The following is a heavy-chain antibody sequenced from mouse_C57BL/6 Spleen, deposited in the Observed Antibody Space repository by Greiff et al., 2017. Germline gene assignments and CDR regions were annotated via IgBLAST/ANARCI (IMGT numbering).Heavy chain of an antibody. V-gene: IGHV1-76*01. J-gene: IGHJ3*01. D-gene: IGHD1-1*01. CDR2: IYPGSGNT. CDR3: ARDRYYGSSPWFAY. CDR1: GYTFTDYY. Sequence: QVTLKESGAELVRPGASVKLSCKASGYTFTDYYINWVKQRPGQGLEWIARIYPGSGNTYYNEKFKGKATLTAEKSSSTAYMQLSSLTSEDSAVYFCARDRYYGSSPWFAYWGQGTLVTVSA.